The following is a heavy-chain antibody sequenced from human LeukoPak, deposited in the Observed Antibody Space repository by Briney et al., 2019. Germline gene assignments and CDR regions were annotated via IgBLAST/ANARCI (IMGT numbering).Heavy chain of an antibody. J-gene: IGHJ4*02. CDR3: ARGGYGASSDFDY. CDR2: VYASGSP. Sequence: AETLSLTCTVSGGSISSYYRSWIRQPAGKGLEWIGRVYASGSPNYNPSLESRVTMSVDTSKNQFSLNLSSVTAADTAVYYCARGGYGASSDFDYWGQGTPVTVSS. CDR1: GGSISSYY. V-gene: IGHV4-4*07. D-gene: IGHD4-23*01.